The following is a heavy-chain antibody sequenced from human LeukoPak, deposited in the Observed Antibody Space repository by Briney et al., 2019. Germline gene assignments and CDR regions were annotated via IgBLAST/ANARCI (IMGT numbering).Heavy chain of an antibody. CDR1: GFTFSSYW. CDR3: ARGRGSTFDY. D-gene: IGHD3-10*01. Sequence: GRSLRLSCAASGFTFSSYWMHWVRQAPGKGLVWVSSINSGGSSTTYADSVKGRFTISRDNAKNTLYLQMNSLRAEDTAVYYCARGRGSTFDYWGQGTLVTASS. CDR2: INSGGSST. V-gene: IGHV3-74*01. J-gene: IGHJ4*02.